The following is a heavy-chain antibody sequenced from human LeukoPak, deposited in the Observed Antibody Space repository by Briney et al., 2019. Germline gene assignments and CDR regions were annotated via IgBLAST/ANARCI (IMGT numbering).Heavy chain of an antibody. J-gene: IGHJ4*02. CDR1: GFTSSTYW. V-gene: IGHV3-74*01. CDR3: ARSYYGDYEDF. Sequence: TGGPLRLSCAASGFTSSTYWMHWVRKAPGKGLMWVSRINSDGSSTSYADSVKGRFTISRDNAKNTVYLHMNSLKVEDTAVYDCARSYYGDYEDFWGQGTLVAVSS. D-gene: IGHD4-17*01. CDR2: INSDGSST.